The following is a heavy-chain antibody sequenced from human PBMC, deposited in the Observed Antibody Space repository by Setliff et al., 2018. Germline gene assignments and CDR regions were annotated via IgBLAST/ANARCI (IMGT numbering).Heavy chain of an antibody. J-gene: IGHJ4*02. CDR1: GFSFNNYY. Sequence: GGSLRLSCAASGFSFNNYYMTWVRQAPGKGLEWISGISRDTDYTYYAESVKGRFTIFRDNAKNSVYLQMNRLRAEDTAVYYCARISRLYTSSWDDYWGQGTLVTVSS. CDR3: ARISRLYTSSWDDY. V-gene: IGHV3-21*01. D-gene: IGHD6-13*01. CDR2: ISRDTDYT.